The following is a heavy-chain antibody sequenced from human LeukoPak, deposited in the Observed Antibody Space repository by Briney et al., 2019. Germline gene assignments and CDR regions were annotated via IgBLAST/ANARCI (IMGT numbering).Heavy chain of an antibody. CDR3: ARDSQGFGDLWFDP. J-gene: IGHJ5*02. CDR1: GFTVSSNY. D-gene: IGHD3-10*01. V-gene: IGHV3-66*01. CDR2: IYSGGST. Sequence: PGGSLRLSCAASGFTVSSNYMSWVRQAPGKGLEWVSVIYSGGSTYYADSVKGRFTISRDNSKNTLYLQMNSLRAEDTAVYYCARDSQGFGDLWFDPWGQGTLVTVSS.